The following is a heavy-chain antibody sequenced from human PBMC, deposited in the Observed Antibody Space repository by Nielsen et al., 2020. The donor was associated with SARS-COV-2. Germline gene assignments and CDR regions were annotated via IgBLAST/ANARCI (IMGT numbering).Heavy chain of an antibody. D-gene: IGHD3-22*01. J-gene: IGHJ3*01. Sequence: SVKVSCKASGGTFSSYAISWVRQAPGQGLEWMGGIIPIFERTNYAQKFQGRVTVTADESTSTAYMELSSLRSEDTAAYYCATLTPYYFDNHDNEGVDFWGQGTMVTVSS. V-gene: IGHV1-69*13. CDR1: GGTFSSYA. CDR2: IIPIFERT. CDR3: ATLTPYYFDNHDNEGVDF.